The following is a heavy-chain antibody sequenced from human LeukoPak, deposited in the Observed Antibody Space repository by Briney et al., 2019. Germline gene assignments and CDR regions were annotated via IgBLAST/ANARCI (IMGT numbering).Heavy chain of an antibody. CDR2: ISGSGDST. CDR3: AKDRLLNCRGDCYIFDY. Sequence: GGSLRLSCVASGFTLRSYVMNWVRQTPGEGLEWVSSISGSGDSTFYADSVKGRFSISRDNSKNTLYLQVNGLRTEDTAVYYCAKDRLLNCRGDCYIFDYWGQGTLVTVSS. V-gene: IGHV3-23*01. J-gene: IGHJ4*02. D-gene: IGHD2-21*02. CDR1: GFTLRSYV.